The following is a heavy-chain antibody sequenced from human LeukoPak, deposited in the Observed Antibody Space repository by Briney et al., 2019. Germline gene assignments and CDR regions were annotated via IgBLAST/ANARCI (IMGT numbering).Heavy chain of an antibody. CDR1: GYTFSSYY. V-gene: IGHV1-46*01. J-gene: IGHJ3*02. D-gene: IGHD3-22*01. CDR3: AAGYYYDSSGYHGRYAFDI. Sequence: ASVKVSCKASGYTFSSYYMHWVRQAPGQGLEWMGIINPNSGSTSYPQKLQGRVTMTEDTSTDTAYMELSSLRSEDTAVYDCAAGYYYDSSGYHGRYAFDIWGQGTMVTVSS. CDR2: INPNSGST.